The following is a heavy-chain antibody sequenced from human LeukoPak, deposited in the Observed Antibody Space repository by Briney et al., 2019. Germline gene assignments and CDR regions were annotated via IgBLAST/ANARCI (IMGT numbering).Heavy chain of an antibody. CDR3: ARAAKVPAATDY. Sequence: ASVKVSCKASGYTFTSYGISWVRQAPGQGVEWMGWISAYNGNTNYAQKLQGRVTMTTDTSTSTAYMELRSLGSDDTAVYYCARAAKVPAATDYWGQGTLVTVSS. V-gene: IGHV1-18*01. CDR2: ISAYNGNT. D-gene: IGHD2-2*01. CDR1: GYTFTSYG. J-gene: IGHJ4*02.